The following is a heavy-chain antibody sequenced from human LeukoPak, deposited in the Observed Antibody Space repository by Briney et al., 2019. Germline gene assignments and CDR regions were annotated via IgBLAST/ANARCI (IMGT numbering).Heavy chain of an antibody. CDR1: GGSISSYY. CDR3: ARGGDKVEMATISAFDI. Sequence: MASETLSLTCTVSGGSISSYYWSWIRQPPGKGLEWIGEINHSGSTNYNPSLKSRVTISVDTSKNQFSLKLSSVTAADTAVYYCARGGDKVEMATISAFDIWGQGTMVTVSS. J-gene: IGHJ3*02. D-gene: IGHD5-24*01. CDR2: INHSGST. V-gene: IGHV4-34*01.